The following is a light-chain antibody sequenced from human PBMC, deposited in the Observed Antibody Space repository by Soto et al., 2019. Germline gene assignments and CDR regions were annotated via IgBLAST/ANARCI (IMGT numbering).Light chain of an antibody. CDR1: ISDVGAYNY. CDR3: SSYADSISVL. V-gene: IGLV2-8*01. J-gene: IGLJ3*02. CDR2: EVT. Sequence: QSVLTQPPSASGSPGQSVTISCTGTISDVGAYNYVSWYQQHPGKAPKLMIYEVTKRTSGVPDSFSGSKSGNTASLTVSGLHADDEADYYCSSYADSISVLFGGGTKLTVL.